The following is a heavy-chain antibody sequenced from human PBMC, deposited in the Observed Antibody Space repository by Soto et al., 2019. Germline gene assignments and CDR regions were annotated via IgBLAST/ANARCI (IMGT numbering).Heavy chain of an antibody. V-gene: IGHV1-46*01. D-gene: IGHD3-22*01. J-gene: IGHJ6*02. CDR1: GYTFTSYY. CDR3: ARDPLSDYYDSSGYPTHTQLLYYYYGMDV. CDR2: INPSGGST. Sequence: RVSVKVSCKASGYTFTSYYMHWVRQAPGQGLEWMGIINPSGGSTSYAQKFQGRVTMTRDTSTSTVYMELSSLRSEDTAVYYCARDPLSDYYDSSGYPTHTQLLYYYYGMDVWGQGTTVTVSS.